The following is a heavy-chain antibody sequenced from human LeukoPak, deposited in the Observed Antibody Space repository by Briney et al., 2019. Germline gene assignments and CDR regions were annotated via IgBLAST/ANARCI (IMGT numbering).Heavy chain of an antibody. CDR1: GFTVSSNY. CDR3: AKDKGNYYESSGYFDY. J-gene: IGHJ4*02. Sequence: GGSLRLSCAASGFTVSSNYMSWVRQAPGKGLEWVSGISGSGNNTCYADSVKGRFTISRDSSKNTPYLQMNSLRAEDTAVYYCAKDKGNYYESSGYFDYWGQGTLVTVSS. CDR2: ISGSGNNT. D-gene: IGHD3-22*01. V-gene: IGHV3-23*01.